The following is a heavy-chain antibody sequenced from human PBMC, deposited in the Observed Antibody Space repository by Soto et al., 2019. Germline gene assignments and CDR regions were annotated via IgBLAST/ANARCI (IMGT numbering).Heavy chain of an antibody. D-gene: IGHD3-10*01. CDR3: ARVVQKDGGLLSNYYYGMDV. J-gene: IGHJ6*02. V-gene: IGHV4-61*01. CDR1: GGSVSSGYYY. CDR2: IDYSGST. Sequence: SETLSLTCTVSGGSVSSGYYYWSWIRQPPGKGLEWIGYIDYSGSTNYNPSLKSRVTRSVDTSRNQFSLKLSSVTAADTAVYYCARVVQKDGGLLSNYYYGMDVWGQGTTVTVSS.